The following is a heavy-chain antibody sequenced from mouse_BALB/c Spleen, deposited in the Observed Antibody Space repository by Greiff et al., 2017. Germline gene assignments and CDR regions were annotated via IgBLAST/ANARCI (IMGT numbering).Heavy chain of an antibody. J-gene: IGHJ2*01. CDR3: TRCGYDEGYFDY. D-gene: IGHD2-2*01. CDR1: GYTFTSYY. Sequence: QVQLQQSGAELVKPGASVKLSCKASGYTFTSYYMYWVKQRPGQGLEWIGEINPSNGGTNFNEKFKSKATLTVDKSSSTAYMQLSSLTSEDSAVYYGTRCGYDEGYFDYWGQGTTLTVSS. CDR2: INPSNGGT. V-gene: IGHV1S81*02.